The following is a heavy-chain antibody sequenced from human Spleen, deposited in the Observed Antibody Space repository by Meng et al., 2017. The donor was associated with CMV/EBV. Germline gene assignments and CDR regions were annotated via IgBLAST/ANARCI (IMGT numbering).Heavy chain of an antibody. CDR2: INIDGIIT. V-gene: IGHV3-74*01. D-gene: IGHD3-22*01. CDR3: GRGGAYYDTRAYYLQD. CDR1: GFTFNTYW. J-gene: IGHJ1*01. Sequence: GESLKISCVGSGFTFNTYWMPWARQASGKGLVWVSHINIDGIITSYADSVEGRFTISRDNAKNTVYLQMNSLRAEDTAVYYCGRGGAYYDTRAYYLQDWGQGTLVTVSS.